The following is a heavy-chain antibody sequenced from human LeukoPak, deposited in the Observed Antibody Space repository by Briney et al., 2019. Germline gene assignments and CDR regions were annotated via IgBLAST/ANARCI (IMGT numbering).Heavy chain of an antibody. CDR2: ISSSSNYI. CDR1: GFTLSSYT. D-gene: IGHD1-26*01. J-gene: IGHJ4*02. CDR3: ARDKPTEGIDY. Sequence: GGSLRLSCAASGFTLSSYTMNWVRQAPGKGLEWVSSISSSSNYIYYADSVKGRCTVSRDNTKNSLYLQMNSLRAEDTAVYYCARDKPTEGIDYWGQGTLVTVSS. V-gene: IGHV3-21*01.